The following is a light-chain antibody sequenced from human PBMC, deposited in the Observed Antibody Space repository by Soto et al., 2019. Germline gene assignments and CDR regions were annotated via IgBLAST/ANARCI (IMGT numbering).Light chain of an antibody. CDR1: QSLSSNY. Sequence: ERATLSYRSIQSLSSNYLAWYQQKPGQAPRLLIYGASSRATDIQDRFSGSGSGTDFTLTISRLEPEDFAVYYSQQYGSVLTLTFGGGTKVDIK. V-gene: IGKV3-20*01. CDR2: GAS. CDR3: QQYGSVLTLT. J-gene: IGKJ4*01.